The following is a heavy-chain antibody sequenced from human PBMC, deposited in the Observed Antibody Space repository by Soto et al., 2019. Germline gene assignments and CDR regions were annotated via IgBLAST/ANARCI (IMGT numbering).Heavy chain of an antibody. V-gene: IGHV3-48*02. D-gene: IGHD6-19*01. CDR3: AKGPHTNVGWPYYFES. CDR2: SSPRGDTI. CDR1: GFALANDP. J-gene: IGHJ4*02. Sequence: PWGSLRLSCVDSGFALANDPMNWVRQTPGKGLEWISYSSPRGDTIYYADSVEVRFTISRDNARNSLSLHMSSLRDEDSALYYCAKGPHTNVGWPYYFESWGQGVPATVP.